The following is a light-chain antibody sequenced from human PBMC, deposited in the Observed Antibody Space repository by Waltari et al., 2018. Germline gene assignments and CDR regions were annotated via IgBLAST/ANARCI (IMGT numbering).Light chain of an antibody. Sequence: SSELTQDPTVSVALGQTVRITCQGDSPRRHSASWYQQRPGQAPVLVFYGQDNRPSGFPDRFSGSTSGDTATLTITGTQAEDEADYYCRSRDSSSTRFFGGGTRLTV. CDR1: SPRRHS. CDR2: GQD. V-gene: IGLV3-19*01. CDR3: RSRDSSSTRF. J-gene: IGLJ2*01.